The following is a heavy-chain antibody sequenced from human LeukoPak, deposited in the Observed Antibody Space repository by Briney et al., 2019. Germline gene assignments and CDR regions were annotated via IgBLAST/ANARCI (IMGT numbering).Heavy chain of an antibody. CDR3: ARDYYDSSGPENY. Sequence: ASVKVSCKASGYTFTTYGLSWVRQAPGHGLEWLGWISTYDDNIKYAQSLQGRLTLTIDTSTTTAYMELRSLTSDDTAVYYCARDYYDSSGPENYWGQGTLVTVSS. V-gene: IGHV1-18*01. J-gene: IGHJ4*02. CDR2: ISTYDDNI. CDR1: GYTFTTYG. D-gene: IGHD3-22*01.